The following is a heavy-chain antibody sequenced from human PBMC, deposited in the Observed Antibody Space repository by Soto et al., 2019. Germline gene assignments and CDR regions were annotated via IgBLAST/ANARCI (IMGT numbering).Heavy chain of an antibody. Sequence: SETLSLTCTVSGGSISSYYWSWIRQPPGKGLEWIEYIYYSGSTNYNPSLKSRVIISVDTSKNQFSLKLSSVTAADTAVYYCARVWGGSFDFWGQGTMVTVSS. CDR1: GGSISSYY. CDR3: ARVWGGSFDF. CDR2: IYYSGST. D-gene: IGHD3-10*01. V-gene: IGHV4-59*01. J-gene: IGHJ3*01.